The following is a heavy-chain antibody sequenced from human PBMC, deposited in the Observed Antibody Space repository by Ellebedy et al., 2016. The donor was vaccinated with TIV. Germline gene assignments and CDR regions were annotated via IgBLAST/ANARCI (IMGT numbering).Heavy chain of an antibody. CDR2: IYYSGST. D-gene: IGHD2-2*02. J-gene: IGHJ3*02. V-gene: IGHV4-39*01. Sequence: SETLSLXXTVSGGSISSYYWGWIRQPPGKGLEWIGSIYYSGSTYYNPSLKSRVTISVDTSKNQFSLKLSSVTAADTAVYYCARVLVDCSSTSCYIYAFDIWGQGTMVTVSS. CDR3: ARVLVDCSSTSCYIYAFDI. CDR1: GGSISSYY.